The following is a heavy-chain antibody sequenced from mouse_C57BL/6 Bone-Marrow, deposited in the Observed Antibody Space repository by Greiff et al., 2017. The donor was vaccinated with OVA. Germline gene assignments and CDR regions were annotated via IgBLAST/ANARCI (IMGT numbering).Heavy chain of an antibody. J-gene: IGHJ3*01. Sequence: EVQLVESGGDLVKPGGSLKLSCAASGFTFSSYGMSWVRQTPDKRLEWVATISSGGSYTYYPDSVKGRFTISRDTATNTLYLQMSSLKSEDTARYYCARHGPYGYPFAYWGQGTLVTVSA. D-gene: IGHD2-2*01. V-gene: IGHV5-6*01. CDR2: ISSGGSYT. CDR1: GFTFSSYG. CDR3: ARHGPYGYPFAY.